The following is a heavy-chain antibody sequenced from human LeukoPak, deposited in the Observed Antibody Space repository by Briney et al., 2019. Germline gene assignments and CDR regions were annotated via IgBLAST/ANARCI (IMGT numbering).Heavy chain of an antibody. Sequence: PGGSLRLSCTASGFTFGDYAMSWVRQAPGKGLEWVGFIRIKAYGGTTEYAASVKGRFTISRDDSKSIAYLQMSSLKTEDTAVYYCARGSCTNGVCYHFDYWGQGTLVTVSS. V-gene: IGHV3-49*04. CDR2: IRIKAYGGTT. J-gene: IGHJ4*02. CDR1: GFTFGDYA. D-gene: IGHD2-8*01. CDR3: ARGSCTNGVCYHFDY.